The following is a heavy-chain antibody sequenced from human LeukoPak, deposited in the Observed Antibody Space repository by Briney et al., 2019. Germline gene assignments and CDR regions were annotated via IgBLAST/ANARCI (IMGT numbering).Heavy chain of an antibody. Sequence: ASVKVSCKASGYTFTGYYMHWVRQAPGQGLEWMGRINPNSGGTNYAQKFQGRVTMTRDTSISTAYMELSRLRSEDTAVYYCARVLGGNSNNAHYWGQGTLVTVSS. V-gene: IGHV1-2*06. D-gene: IGHD4-23*01. CDR1: GYTFTGYY. J-gene: IGHJ4*02. CDR3: ARVLGGNSNNAHY. CDR2: INPNSGGT.